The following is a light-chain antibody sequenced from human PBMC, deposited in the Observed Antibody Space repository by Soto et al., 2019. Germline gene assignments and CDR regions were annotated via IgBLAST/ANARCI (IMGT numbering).Light chain of an antibody. J-gene: IGKJ1*01. V-gene: IGKV1-33*01. CDR3: QHSYNTPQT. CDR2: DAS. CDR1: QDISNY. Sequence: DIQMTQSPSSLSASVGDRVTITCQASQDISNYLNWYQQKPGKAPKLLIYDASNLETGVPSRFSGSGSGTDFTLTISSLQPEDFATYYCQHSYNTPQTFGQGTKVDIK.